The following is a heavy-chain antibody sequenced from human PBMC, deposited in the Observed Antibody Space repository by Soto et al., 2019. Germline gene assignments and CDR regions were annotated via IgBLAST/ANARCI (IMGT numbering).Heavy chain of an antibody. V-gene: IGHV3-21*01. J-gene: IGHJ4*02. Sequence: EVQLVESGGGLVKPGGSLRLSCVVSGFTFSSYSMNWVRQAPGKGLEWVSSISSSSSYIYYADSVKGRFTISRDNAKNSLYLQMTSRGAEDTAIFYCARELTSSDYWGQGTLVTVSS. CDR1: GFTFSSYS. D-gene: IGHD2-21*02. CDR2: ISSSSSYI. CDR3: ARELTSSDY.